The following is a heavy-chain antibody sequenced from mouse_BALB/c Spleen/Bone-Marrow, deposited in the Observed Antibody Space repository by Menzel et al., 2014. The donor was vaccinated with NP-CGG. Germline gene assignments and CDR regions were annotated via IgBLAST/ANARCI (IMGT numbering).Heavy chain of an antibody. D-gene: IGHD2-4*01. J-gene: IGHJ3*01. CDR2: ISTYYGDA. V-gene: IGHV1S137*01. Sequence: QVQLKESGAELVRPVVSVKISCKGSGYTFTDYAMHWVKQSHAKSLEWIGVISTYYGDASYNQKFKGKATMTVDKSSSTAYMELARLTSEDSAIYYCARDYDYGFAYWGQGTLVTVSA. CDR3: ARDYDYGFAY. CDR1: GYTFTDYA.